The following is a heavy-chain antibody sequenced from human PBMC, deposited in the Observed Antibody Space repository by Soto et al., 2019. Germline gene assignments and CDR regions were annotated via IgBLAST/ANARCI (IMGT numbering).Heavy chain of an antibody. D-gene: IGHD3-16*01. J-gene: IGHJ4*02. CDR2: LSGDGSRA. V-gene: IGHV3-23*01. CDR3: AKRGGYAISFYDS. Sequence: PWGSLRLSCAVSGLSFCGYAMSWVRKAAGKELVWASALSGDGSRAYDAASVRGRFTISRDNSKSTLYLRMNSLRADDTAIYYCAKRGGYAISFYDSWGQGTLVTVSS. CDR1: GLSFCGYA.